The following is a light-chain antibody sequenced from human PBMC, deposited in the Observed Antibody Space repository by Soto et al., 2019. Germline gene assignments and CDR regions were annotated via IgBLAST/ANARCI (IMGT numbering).Light chain of an antibody. CDR3: TSYAGGNNV. V-gene: IGLV2-8*01. CDR1: SSDVGGYNY. Sequence: QSALTQPPSASGSPGQSVTISCTGTSSDVGGYNYVSWYQQNPGKVPKLMIYEVNKRPSGVTDRFSGSKSVNTASLTVSGLQAEEEAEYYCTSYAGGNNVFGTGTKVTVL. CDR2: EVN. J-gene: IGLJ1*01.